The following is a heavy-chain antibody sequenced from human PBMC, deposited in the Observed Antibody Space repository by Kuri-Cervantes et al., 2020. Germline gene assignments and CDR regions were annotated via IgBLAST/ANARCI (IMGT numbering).Heavy chain of an antibody. D-gene: IGHD6-13*01. J-gene: IGHJ4*02. V-gene: IGHV1-2*02. CDR3: ARRLVIAADGTRFGY. CDR1: GYTFTGYY. CDR2: INPNSGGT. Sequence: ASVKVSCKASGYTFTGYYMHWVRQAPGQGLEWMGWINPNSGGTNYAQKFQGRVTMTRDTSISTAYMELSRLRSDDTAVYYCARRLVIAADGTRFGYWGQGTLVTVSS.